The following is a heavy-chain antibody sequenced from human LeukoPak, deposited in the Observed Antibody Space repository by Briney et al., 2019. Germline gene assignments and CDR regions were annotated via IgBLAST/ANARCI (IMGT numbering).Heavy chain of an antibody. Sequence: GGSLRLSCAASGFSLSTYYMNWVRQAPGKGLEWVANIKHDGSEKSYVDSVKGRFTISRDNAKGSVFLQMNSLRGDDTAVYYCAREAVGCSGGSCYSESQHYFDYWGQGTLVTVSS. J-gene: IGHJ4*02. CDR1: GFSLSTYY. CDR2: IKHDGSEK. D-gene: IGHD2-15*01. CDR3: AREAVGCSGGSCYSESQHYFDY. V-gene: IGHV3-7*01.